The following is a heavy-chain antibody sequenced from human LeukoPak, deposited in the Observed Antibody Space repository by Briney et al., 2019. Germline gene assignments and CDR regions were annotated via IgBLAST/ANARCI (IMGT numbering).Heavy chain of an antibody. V-gene: IGHV3-30*18. Sequence: GGSLRLSCAASGFTFSSYGMHWVRQAPGEGLEWVAVISYDGSNKYYADSVKGRFTISRDNSKNTLYLQMNSLRAEDTAVYYCAKGRVDTAMVIDYWGQGTLVTVSS. CDR2: ISYDGSNK. CDR1: GFTFSSYG. CDR3: AKGRVDTAMVIDY. D-gene: IGHD5-18*01. J-gene: IGHJ4*02.